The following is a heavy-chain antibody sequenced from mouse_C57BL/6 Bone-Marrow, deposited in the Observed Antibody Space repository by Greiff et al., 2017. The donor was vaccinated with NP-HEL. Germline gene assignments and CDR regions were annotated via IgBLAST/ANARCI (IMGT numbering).Heavy chain of an antibody. CDR1: GYTFTSYW. D-gene: IGHD1-1*01. J-gene: IGHJ1*03. Sequence: QVQLKQPGAELVKPGASVKMSCKASGYTFTSYWITWVKQRPGQGLEWIGDIYPGSGSTNYNEKFKSKATLTVDTSSSTAYMQLSSLTSEDSAVYYCARSTNLLLQWYFDVWGTGTTVTVSS. CDR3: ARSTNLLLQWYFDV. V-gene: IGHV1-55*01. CDR2: IYPGSGST.